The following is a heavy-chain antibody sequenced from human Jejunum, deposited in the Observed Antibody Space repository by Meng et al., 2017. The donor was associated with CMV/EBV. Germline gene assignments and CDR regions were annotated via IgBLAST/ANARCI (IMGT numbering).Heavy chain of an antibody. CDR3: AKLPRKAATYFDY. J-gene: IGHJ4*02. CDR2: IYGAASSI. V-gene: IGHV3-23*03. Sequence: ASGFPFASYAMRWVRQAPGKGLEWVSVIYGAASSIYYADSVKGRFTISRDDSKNTLYLQMNALRAEDTAVYYCAKLPRKAATYFDYWGQGTLVTVSS. D-gene: IGHD6-25*01. CDR1: GFPFASYA.